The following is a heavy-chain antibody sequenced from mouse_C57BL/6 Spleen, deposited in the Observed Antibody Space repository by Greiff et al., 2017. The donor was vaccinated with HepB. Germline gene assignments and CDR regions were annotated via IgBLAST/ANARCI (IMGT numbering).Heavy chain of an antibody. CDR2: ISNDGSN. Sequence: EVQLVESGPGLVKPSQSLSLTCSVTGYSITSGYFWYWIRQFPGNKLEWMGYISNDGSNNYNPSLKNRISFTRDTSKNQFFLKLNSLTTEDTATYYCARAHIDYGNAFAYWGQGTLVTVSA. CDR1: GYSITSGYF. CDR3: ARAHIDYGNAFAY. D-gene: IGHD2-1*01. J-gene: IGHJ3*01. V-gene: IGHV3-6*01.